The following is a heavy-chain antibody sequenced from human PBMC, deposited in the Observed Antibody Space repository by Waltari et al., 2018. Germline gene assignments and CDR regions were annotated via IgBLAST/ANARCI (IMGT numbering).Heavy chain of an antibody. CDR3: AVTTMGYDAFDI. CDR2: INHSGST. Sequence: QVQLQQWGAGLLKPSATLSLTCAVYGGSFSGYYWSWIRQPPGKGLEWIGEINHSGSTNYNPSLKSRVTISVDTSKNQFSLKLSSVTAADTAVYYCAVTTMGYDAFDIWGQGTMVTVSS. J-gene: IGHJ3*02. V-gene: IGHV4-34*01. CDR1: GGSFSGYY. D-gene: IGHD5-12*01.